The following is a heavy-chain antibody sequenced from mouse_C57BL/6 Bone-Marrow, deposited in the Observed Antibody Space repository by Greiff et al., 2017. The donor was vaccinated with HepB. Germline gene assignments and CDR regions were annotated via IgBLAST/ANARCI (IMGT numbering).Heavy chain of an antibody. CDR3: TIITTVVAPYYYAMDY. CDR1: GFTFSSYA. Sequence: EVKLVESGEGLVKPGGSLKLSCAASGFTFSSYAMSWVRQTPEKRLEWVAYISSGGDYIYYADTVKGRFTISRDNARNTLYLQMSSLKSEDTAMYYCTIITTVVAPYYYAMDYWGQGTSVTVS. J-gene: IGHJ4*01. D-gene: IGHD1-1*01. CDR2: ISSGGDYI. V-gene: IGHV5-9-1*02.